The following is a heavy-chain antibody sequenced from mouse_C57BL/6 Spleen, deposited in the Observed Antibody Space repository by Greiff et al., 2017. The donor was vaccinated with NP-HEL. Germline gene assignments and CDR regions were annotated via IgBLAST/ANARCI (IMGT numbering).Heavy chain of an antibody. J-gene: IGHJ3*01. CDR3: ARGTGAFAY. CDR2: INPYNGDT. CDR1: GYSFTGYF. V-gene: IGHV1-20*01. Sequence: EVQLVESGPELVKPGDSVKISCKASGYSFTGYFMNWVMQSHGKSLEWIGRINPYNGDTFYNQKFKGKATLTVDKSSSTAHMELRSLTSEDSAVYYCARGTGAFAYWGQGTLVTVSA. D-gene: IGHD4-1*01.